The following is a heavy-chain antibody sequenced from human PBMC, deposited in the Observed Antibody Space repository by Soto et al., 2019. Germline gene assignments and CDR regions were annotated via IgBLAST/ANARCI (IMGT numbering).Heavy chain of an antibody. V-gene: IGHV3-30*03. Sequence: GGSLRLSCAASGFTFSSYGMHWVRQAPGKGLEWVAVISYDGSNKYYADSVKGRFTISRDNSKNTLYLQMNSLRAEDTAVYYCASGIAAAGPYYFDYWGQGTLVTVSS. CDR1: GFTFSSYG. CDR2: ISYDGSNK. J-gene: IGHJ4*02. D-gene: IGHD6-13*01. CDR3: ASGIAAAGPYYFDY.